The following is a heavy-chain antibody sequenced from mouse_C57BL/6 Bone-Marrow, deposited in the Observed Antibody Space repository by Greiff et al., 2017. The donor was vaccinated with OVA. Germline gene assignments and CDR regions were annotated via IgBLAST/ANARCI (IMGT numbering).Heavy chain of an antibody. CDR1: GYAFSRSW. CDR3: ARSTAQGPYYFDY. V-gene: IGHV1-82*01. D-gene: IGHD3-2*02. Sequence: QVQLQQSGPELVKPGASVKISCKASGYAFSRSWMNWVKQRPGKGLEWIGRIYPGDGDTNYNGKFKGKATLTADKSSSTAYMQLSSLTSEDSAVYFCARSTAQGPYYFDYWGQGTTLTVSS. J-gene: IGHJ2*01. CDR2: IYPGDGDT.